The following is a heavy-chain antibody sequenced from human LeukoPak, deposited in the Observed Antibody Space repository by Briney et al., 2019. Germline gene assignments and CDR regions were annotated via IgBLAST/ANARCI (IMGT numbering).Heavy chain of an antibody. Sequence: PSQTLSLTCTVSGGSISSGGYYWSWIRQHPGKGLEWIGYIYYSGSTYYNPSLKSRVTISVDTSKNQFSLKLSSVTAADTAVYYCARVRGPYLTPQYSSSWYVSGFDYWGQGTLVTVSS. J-gene: IGHJ4*02. CDR3: ARVRGPYLTPQYSSSWYVSGFDY. V-gene: IGHV4-31*03. CDR1: GGSISSGGYY. D-gene: IGHD6-13*01. CDR2: IYYSGST.